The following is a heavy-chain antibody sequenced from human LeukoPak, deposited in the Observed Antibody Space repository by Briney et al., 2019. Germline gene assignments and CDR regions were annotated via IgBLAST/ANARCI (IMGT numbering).Heavy chain of an antibody. Sequence: PGGSLRLSCEASGFPFSTSGMHWVRRAPGKGLDWISYISTGSSIIHYADSVQGRFTISRDDGKNSLYLQMNSLRVEDTAVFHCVTDWPVWWGQGILVTVPS. D-gene: IGHD3-16*01. CDR1: GFPFSTSG. J-gene: IGHJ4*02. CDR3: VTDWPVW. CDR2: ISTGSSII. V-gene: IGHV3-48*01.